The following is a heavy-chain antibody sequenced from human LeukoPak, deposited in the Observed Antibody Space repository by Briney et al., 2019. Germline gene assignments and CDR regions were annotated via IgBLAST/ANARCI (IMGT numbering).Heavy chain of an antibody. J-gene: IGHJ4*02. CDR3: AREWEDCSGGSCYPEFDY. D-gene: IGHD2-15*01. V-gene: IGHV1-18*01. Sequence: ASVKVSCKASGYTFTSYGISWVRQAPGQGLEWMGWISAYNGNTNYAQKLQGRVTMTTDTSTSTAYMELRSLRSDDTAVHYCAREWEDCSGGSCYPEFDYWGQGTLVTVSS. CDR2: ISAYNGNT. CDR1: GYTFTSYG.